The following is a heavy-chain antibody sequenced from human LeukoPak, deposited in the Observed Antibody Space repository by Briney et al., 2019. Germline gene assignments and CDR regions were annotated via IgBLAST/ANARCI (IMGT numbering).Heavy chain of an antibody. CDR1: GFTISSNY. CDR3: AKAIKTFDY. CDR2: IYSGGST. Sequence: GGSLRLSCAASGFTISSNYMSWVRQAPGKRLEWVSVIYSGGSTYYADSVKGRFTISRDNAKNSLYLQMNSLRAEDTAVYYCAKAIKTFDYWGQGTLVTVSS. V-gene: IGHV3-53*01. J-gene: IGHJ4*02.